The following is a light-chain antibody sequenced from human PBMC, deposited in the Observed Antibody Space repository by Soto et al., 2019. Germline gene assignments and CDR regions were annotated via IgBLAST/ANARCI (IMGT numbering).Light chain of an antibody. V-gene: IGKV3-15*01. CDR3: QQGHNGPLT. CDR1: QSISSE. J-gene: IGKJ2*01. CDR2: GAS. Sequence: EIVMTQSPATLSVSPGERATLSCRASQSISSELAWYQQKPGQPPRLLIYGASTRATGVPARFTGSGSGSDLTLPTSGLQSEDFAVYYCQQGHNGPLTFGQGTRLEI.